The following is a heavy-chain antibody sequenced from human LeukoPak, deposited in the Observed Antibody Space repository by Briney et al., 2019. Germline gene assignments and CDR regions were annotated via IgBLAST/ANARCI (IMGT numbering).Heavy chain of an antibody. V-gene: IGHV1-46*01. J-gene: IGHJ1*01. Sequence: GASVKVSCKASGYTFISYYMHWVRQAPGQGLEWMGTINPSGGSTSNAQRFQDRVTMTRDTSTSTVYMELSNLRSEDTAVYFCARGDCSGGGCFLPEHLRHWGQGTRVTVSS. D-gene: IGHD2-15*01. CDR3: ARGDCSGGGCFLPEHLRH. CDR1: GYTFISYY. CDR2: INPSGGST.